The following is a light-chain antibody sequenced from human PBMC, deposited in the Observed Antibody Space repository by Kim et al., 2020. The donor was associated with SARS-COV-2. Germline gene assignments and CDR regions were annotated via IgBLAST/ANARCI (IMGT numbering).Light chain of an antibody. Sequence: ETVLMQTPGTLSLSPGERATLSCRASQSVSSSNLAWHQQKPGQAPRLLIYGASSRATGIPDRFSGSGSGTDFTLTISRLEPEDFAVYYCQQYGRSPLTFGGGAKVEIK. CDR3: QQYGRSPLT. CDR1: QSVSSSN. V-gene: IGKV3-20*01. CDR2: GAS. J-gene: IGKJ4*01.